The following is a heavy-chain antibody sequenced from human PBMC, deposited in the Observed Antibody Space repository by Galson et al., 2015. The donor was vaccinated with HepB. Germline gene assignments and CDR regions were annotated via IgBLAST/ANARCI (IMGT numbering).Heavy chain of an antibody. V-gene: IGHV3-48*02. CDR3: VRDAQWAFDY. Sequence: SLRLSCAASGFTFNTYSMNWVRQAPGKGLEWISYISTTYNIISYADSVKGRFTISSDNAKNSLYLQMSSLRDEDTAVYYCVRDAQWAFDYWGQGALVTVSS. CDR1: GFTFNTYS. CDR2: ISTTYNII. J-gene: IGHJ4*02. D-gene: IGHD1-26*01.